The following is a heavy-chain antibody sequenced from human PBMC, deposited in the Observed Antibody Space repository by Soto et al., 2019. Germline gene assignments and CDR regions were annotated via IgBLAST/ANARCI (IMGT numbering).Heavy chain of an antibody. V-gene: IGHV1-69*12. CDR2: LIPIFGTA. D-gene: IGHD1-1*01. CDR3: ASPDAYKGYYNGMDV. Sequence: QVQLVQSGAEVKKPGSSVKVSCKASGGTFSSHAISWVRQAPGQGLEWMGGLIPIFGTANYAQKVQGRVTITADESTNTAYMDLSSLRSEDTAVYYCASPDAYKGYYNGMDVWGQGTTVTVSS. CDR1: GGTFSSHA. J-gene: IGHJ6*02.